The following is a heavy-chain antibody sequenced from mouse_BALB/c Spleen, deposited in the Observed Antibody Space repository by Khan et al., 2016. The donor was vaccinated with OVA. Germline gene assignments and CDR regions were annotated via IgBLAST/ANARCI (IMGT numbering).Heavy chain of an antibody. CDR3: ARPYRYDGRAWFAY. CDR1: GFAFSRYW. V-gene: IGHV4-1*02. CDR2: INPDSSTI. J-gene: IGHJ3*01. Sequence: EVKLLQSGGGLVQPGGSLKLSCAASGFAFSRYWMSWVRQAPGKGLEWIGEINPDSSTINYTPSLTDKFIISRDNAKNTLYLQMSKVRSEDTALYYCARPYRYDGRAWFAYWSQGTLVTVSA. D-gene: IGHD2-14*01.